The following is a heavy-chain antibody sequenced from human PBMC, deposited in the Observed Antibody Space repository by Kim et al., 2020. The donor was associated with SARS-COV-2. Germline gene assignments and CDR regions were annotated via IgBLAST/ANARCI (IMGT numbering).Heavy chain of an antibody. Sequence: ASVKVSCKASGYTFTSYDINWVRQATGQGLEWMGWMNPNSANTGYAQKFQGRVTMTRNTSISTAYMELSSLRSEDTAVYYCARVRAWSGYEPYYFDYWGQGTLVTVS. D-gene: IGHD5-12*01. CDR2: MNPNSANT. CDR3: ARVRAWSGYEPYYFDY. V-gene: IGHV1-8*01. J-gene: IGHJ4*02. CDR1: GYTFTSYD.